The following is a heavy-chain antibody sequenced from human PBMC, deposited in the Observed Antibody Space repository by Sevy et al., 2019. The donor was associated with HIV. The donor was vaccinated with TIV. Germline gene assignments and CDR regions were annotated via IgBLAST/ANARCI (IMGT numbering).Heavy chain of an antibody. V-gene: IGHV3-49*04. D-gene: IGHD1-1*01. CDR3: TRWKGLQSIFDY. CDR2: LKSKADGGTV. J-gene: IGHJ4*02. Sequence: GGSLRPSCTTSGFTFGDYAMNWVRQAPGKGLEWVAFLKSKADGGTVDHAASVKGRFTISRDDSKSIAYLQMNDLTTEDTGVYYCTRWKGLQSIFDYWGQGTLVTVSS. CDR1: GFTFGDYA.